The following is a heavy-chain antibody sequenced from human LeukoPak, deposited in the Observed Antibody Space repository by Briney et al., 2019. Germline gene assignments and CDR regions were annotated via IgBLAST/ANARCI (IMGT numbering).Heavy chain of an antibody. CDR1: GGSFSGYY. CDR3: ARGDIVVVVAATRTAFDY. J-gene: IGHJ4*02. CDR2: INHSGST. D-gene: IGHD2-15*01. Sequence: TSETLSLTCAVYGGSFSGYYWSWIRQPPGKGLEWIGEINHSGSTNYNPSLKSRVTISVDTSKNQFSLKLSSVTAADTAAYYCARGDIVVVVAATRTAFDYWGQGTLVTVSS. V-gene: IGHV4-34*01.